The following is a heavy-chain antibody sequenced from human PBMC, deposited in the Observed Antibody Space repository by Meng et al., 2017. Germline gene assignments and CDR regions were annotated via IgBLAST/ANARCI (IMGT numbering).Heavy chain of an antibody. CDR2: IKQDGSEK. CDR3: AISLGTYYDYVWGSYRHHDAFDI. Sequence: GESLKISCAASGFTFSSYWMSWVRQAPGKGLEWVANIKQDGSEKYYVDSVKGRFTISRDNAKNSLYLQMNSLRAEETAVYYCAISLGTYYDYVWGSYRHHDAFDIWGQGTMVTVSS. D-gene: IGHD3-16*02. CDR1: GFTFSSYW. J-gene: IGHJ3*02. V-gene: IGHV3-7*01.